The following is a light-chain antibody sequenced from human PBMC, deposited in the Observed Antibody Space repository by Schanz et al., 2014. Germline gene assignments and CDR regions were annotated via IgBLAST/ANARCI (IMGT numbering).Light chain of an antibody. CDR1: QSLSSD. CDR2: GTS. CDR3: QQYNNWPLT. V-gene: IGKV3-15*01. J-gene: IGKJ4*01. Sequence: EIVLTQSPGTLSLSPGERATLSCRASQSLSSDYLAWYQQRPGQAPRLLIYGTSTRAPGIPARFSGSGSGTEFTLTISSLQSEDFAVYYCQQYNNWPLTFGGGTKVEI.